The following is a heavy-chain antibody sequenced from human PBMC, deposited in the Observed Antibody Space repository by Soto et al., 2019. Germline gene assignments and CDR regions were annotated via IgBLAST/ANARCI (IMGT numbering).Heavy chain of an antibody. D-gene: IGHD3-3*01. J-gene: IGHJ6*03. CDR2: ISSSSSYI. V-gene: IGHV3-21*01. CDR3: ATLYYDFWSGQYYYYYMDV. Sequence: GGSLRLSCAASGFTLSSYSMNWVRQAPGKGLEWVSSISSSSSYIYYADSVKGRFTISRDNAKNSLYLQMNSLRAEDTAVYYCATLYYDFWSGQYYYYYMDVWGKGTTVTVSS. CDR1: GFTLSSYS.